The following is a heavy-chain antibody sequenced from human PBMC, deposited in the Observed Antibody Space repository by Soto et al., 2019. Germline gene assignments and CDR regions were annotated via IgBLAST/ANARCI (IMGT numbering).Heavy chain of an antibody. J-gene: IGHJ4*02. Sequence: SETLSLTCTVSGGSINLYYWSWLRQPPGKGLEWVASISYSGSSINYSPSLKSRVTISVDTSNNQFSLKVNSVTAADTAVYYCARLGGSYAVPHFDYWGQGTLVTVSS. D-gene: IGHD1-26*01. CDR1: GGSINLYY. CDR2: ISYSGSSI. V-gene: IGHV4-59*08. CDR3: ARLGGSYAVPHFDY.